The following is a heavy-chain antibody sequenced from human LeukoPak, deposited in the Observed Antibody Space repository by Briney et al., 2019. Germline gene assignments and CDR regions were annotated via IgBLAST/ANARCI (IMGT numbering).Heavy chain of an antibody. CDR3: ARVGSNCGGDCYPYAFDV. V-gene: IGHV3-74*01. Sequence: GGSLRLSCAASGFIFSTYWMYWVRQAPGRGLVRVSHINSDGSSTTYADSVKGRFTVSRDNAKNTLYLEMNSLSAEDTAIYYCARVGSNCGGDCYPYAFDVWGQGTVVTVSS. D-gene: IGHD2-21*02. J-gene: IGHJ3*01. CDR2: INSDGSST. CDR1: GFIFSTYW.